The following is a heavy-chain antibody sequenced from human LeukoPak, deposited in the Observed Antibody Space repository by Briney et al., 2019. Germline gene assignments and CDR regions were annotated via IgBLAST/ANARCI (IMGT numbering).Heavy chain of an antibody. CDR3: ARKGRQYDSLDY. J-gene: IGHJ4*02. Sequence: VKPSETLSLTCTVSGGSISGYYWSWIRKPPGKGLEWIGHIYHSGSTDYNPSLQGRVSISVDASKNQFSLRLSSVTAADTALYYCARKGRQYDSLDYWGQGTLVSVSS. CDR1: GGSISGYY. V-gene: IGHV4-59*08. D-gene: IGHD3-22*01. CDR2: IYHSGST.